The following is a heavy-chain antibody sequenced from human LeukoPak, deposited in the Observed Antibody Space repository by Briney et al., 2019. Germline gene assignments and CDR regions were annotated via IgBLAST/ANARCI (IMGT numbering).Heavy chain of an antibody. CDR1: GGSISSYY. D-gene: IGHD5-12*01. CDR2: IYTSGST. J-gene: IGHJ4*02. Sequence: SETLSLTCTVSGGSISSYYWSWIRQPAGKGLEWIGRIYTSGSTNYNPSLKSRVTMSVDTSKNQFSLKLSSVTAADTAVYYCARVLLGYSGYDCYFDYWGQRTLVTVSS. CDR3: ARVLLGYSGYDCYFDY. V-gene: IGHV4-4*07.